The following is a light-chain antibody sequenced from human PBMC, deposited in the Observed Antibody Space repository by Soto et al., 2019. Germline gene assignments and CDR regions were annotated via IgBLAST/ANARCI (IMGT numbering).Light chain of an antibody. CDR1: QRIATW. Sequence: DIQMTQSPSTLSASVGDRVTITCRASQRIATWLAWYQHQPGSAPKLLIYGASTLQSGVPSRFSGSGSGTEFTLTISSLQPDDFATYYCQHYNSYSEAFGQGTKVDVK. CDR2: GAS. V-gene: IGKV1-5*01. CDR3: QHYNSYSEA. J-gene: IGKJ1*01.